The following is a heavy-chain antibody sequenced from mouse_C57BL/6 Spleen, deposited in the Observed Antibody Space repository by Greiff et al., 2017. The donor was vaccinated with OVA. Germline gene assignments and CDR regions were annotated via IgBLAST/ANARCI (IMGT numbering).Heavy chain of an antibody. J-gene: IGHJ2*01. CDR2: INPGDGDT. Sequence: VQLQQSGPELVKPGASVKISCKASGYAFSSSWMNWVKQRPGKGLEWIGRINPGDGDTNYNGKFKGKATLTADKSSSTAYMQLSSLTSEDSAVYFCASPITTVVAVDYWGQGTTLTVSS. CDR3: ASPITTVVAVDY. D-gene: IGHD1-1*01. V-gene: IGHV1-82*01. CDR1: GYAFSSSW.